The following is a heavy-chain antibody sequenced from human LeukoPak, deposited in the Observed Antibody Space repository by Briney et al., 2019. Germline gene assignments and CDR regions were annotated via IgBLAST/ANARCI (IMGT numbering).Heavy chain of an antibody. CDR2: IYYSGST. Sequence: SETLSLTCAVSGGSISSYYWSWIRQPPGKGLEWIGYIYYSGSTNYNPSLKSRVTISVDTSKNQFSLKLSSVTAADTAVYYCARGGLRGPFGYWGQGTLVTVSS. CDR1: GGSISSYY. D-gene: IGHD5-12*01. V-gene: IGHV4-59*01. J-gene: IGHJ4*02. CDR3: ARGGLRGPFGY.